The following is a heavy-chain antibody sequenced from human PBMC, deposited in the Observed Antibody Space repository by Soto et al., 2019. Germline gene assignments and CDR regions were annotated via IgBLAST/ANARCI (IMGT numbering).Heavy chain of an antibody. CDR2: IKQDGSEK. J-gene: IGHJ6*02. CDR1: GFTFSSYW. V-gene: IGHV3-7*04. CDR3: AREQRLPPRGMDV. D-gene: IGHD6-25*01. Sequence: GGSLRLSCAASGFTFSSYWMIWVRQAPGKGLEWVANIKQDGSEKYYVDSVKGRFTISRDNAKNSLYLQMNSLRAEDTAVYHCAREQRLPPRGMDVWGQGTTVTVSS.